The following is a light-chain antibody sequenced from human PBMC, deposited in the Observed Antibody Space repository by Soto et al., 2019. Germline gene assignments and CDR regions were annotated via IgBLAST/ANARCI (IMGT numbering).Light chain of an antibody. CDR1: QGISNY. V-gene: IGKV1-27*01. CDR3: QKYNSAPPYT. Sequence: DIQMTQSPSSLSASVGDRVTITCRASQGISNYLAWYQQKPGKVPKLLIYAASTLQSGVPSRFSGSGSGTDFTLTISSLQPEDVATYYCQKYNSAPPYTFGQGTKLEFK. CDR2: AAS. J-gene: IGKJ2*01.